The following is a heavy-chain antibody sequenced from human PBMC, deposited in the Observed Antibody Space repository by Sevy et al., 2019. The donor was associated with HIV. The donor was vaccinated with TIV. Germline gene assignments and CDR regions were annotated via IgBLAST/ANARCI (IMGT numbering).Heavy chain of an antibody. J-gene: IGHJ3*02. CDR2: ISSSGSTI. Sequence: GGSLRLSCAASGFTFSDYYMSWIRQAPGKGPEWVSYISSSGSTIYYADSVKGRFTISRDNAKKSLYLQMNSLRAEDTAVYYCARAYDFWSGYSDAFDIWGQRTMVTVSS. CDR3: ARAYDFWSGYSDAFDI. V-gene: IGHV3-11*01. D-gene: IGHD3-3*01. CDR1: GFTFSDYY.